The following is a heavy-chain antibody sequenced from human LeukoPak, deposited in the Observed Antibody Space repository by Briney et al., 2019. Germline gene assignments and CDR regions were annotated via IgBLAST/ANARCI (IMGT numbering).Heavy chain of an antibody. Sequence: PGGSLRLSCAASGFTFDDYGMSWVRQAPGKGLEWVSGINWNGGSTGYADSVKGRFTISRDNAKNSLYLQMNSLRAEDTALYYCARANSYYYDSSGYYYMGSGDYYHMDVWGKGTTVTVSS. J-gene: IGHJ6*03. D-gene: IGHD3-22*01. CDR2: INWNGGST. CDR3: ARANSYYYDSSGYYYMGSGDYYHMDV. CDR1: GFTFDDYG. V-gene: IGHV3-20*04.